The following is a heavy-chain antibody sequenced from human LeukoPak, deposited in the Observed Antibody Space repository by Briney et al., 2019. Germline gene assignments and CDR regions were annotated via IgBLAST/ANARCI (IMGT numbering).Heavy chain of an antibody. D-gene: IGHD1-26*01. V-gene: IGHV1-46*01. CDR1: GYTFTNSY. CDR3: ARDENSGSYHPGVAFDI. CDR2: INPSGGST. Sequence: ASVKVSCKASGYTFTNSYMHWVRQAPGQGLEWMGLINPSGGSTTYAQKFRGRLTMTRDMSTSTVYMELSSLRSEDTAVYYCARDENSGSYHPGVAFDIWGQGTMVTVSS. J-gene: IGHJ3*02.